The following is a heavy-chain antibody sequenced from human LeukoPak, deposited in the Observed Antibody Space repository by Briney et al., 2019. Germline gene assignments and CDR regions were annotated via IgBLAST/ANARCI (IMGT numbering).Heavy chain of an antibody. D-gene: IGHD5-12*01. CDR1: GRSLSSYY. J-gene: IGHJ4*02. CDR3: ARGRGV. V-gene: IGHV4-59*01. Sequence: SETLSLTCTVSGRSLSSYYWSWIRQPPGKGLEWIGYIYYSGSTNYNPSLKSRVTISVDTSKNQFSLKLSSVTAADTAVYYCARGRGVWGQGTLVTVSS. CDR2: IYYSGST.